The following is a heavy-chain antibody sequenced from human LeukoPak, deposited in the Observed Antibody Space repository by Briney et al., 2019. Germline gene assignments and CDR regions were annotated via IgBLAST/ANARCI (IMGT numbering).Heavy chain of an antibody. CDR2: INHSGST. CDR1: GGSFSGYY. CDR3: ARPPRGYCSGGSCYYYGMDV. J-gene: IGHJ6*02. V-gene: IGHV4-34*01. Sequence: SETLSLTCAVYGGSFSGYYWSWIRQPPGKGLEWIGEINHSGSTNYNPSLESRVTISVDTSKNQFSLKLSSVTAADTAVYYCARPPRGYCSGGSCYYYGMDVWGQGTTVTVSS. D-gene: IGHD2-15*01.